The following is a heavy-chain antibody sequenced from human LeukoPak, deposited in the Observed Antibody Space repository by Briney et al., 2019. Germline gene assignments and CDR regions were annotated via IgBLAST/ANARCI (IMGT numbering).Heavy chain of an antibody. CDR2: IYHTGSA. Sequence: SETLSLTCSVSGYSFTSGHYWGWIRRPPGKGLEWIANIYHTGSAHYNPSLKSRVTISVDSSKNKFSLKVSAVTAADTAVYYCARYILRGFDYWGQGTLVTVSS. V-gene: IGHV4-38-2*01. CDR1: GYSFTSGHY. J-gene: IGHJ4*02. D-gene: IGHD2-15*01. CDR3: ARYILRGFDY.